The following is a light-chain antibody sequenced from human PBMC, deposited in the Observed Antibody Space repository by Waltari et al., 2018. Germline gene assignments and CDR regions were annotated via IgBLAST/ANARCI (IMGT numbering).Light chain of an antibody. Sequence: QSVLTQPPSASGTPGQRVTISCSGSSPNIGSQYVFWYQQLPGTAPKLLSYRNNQRPSGVPDRFSGSKAGTSASLAISGLRSEDEADYHCAVWDDSLSAWVFGGGTTLTVL. J-gene: IGLJ3*02. CDR3: AVWDDSLSAWV. CDR1: SPNIGSQY. CDR2: RNN. V-gene: IGLV1-47*01.